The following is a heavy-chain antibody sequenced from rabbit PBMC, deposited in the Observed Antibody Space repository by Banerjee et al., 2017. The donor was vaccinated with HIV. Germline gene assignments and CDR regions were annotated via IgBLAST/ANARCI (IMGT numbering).Heavy chain of an antibody. CDR1: GFSFSSSYY. Sequence: QSLEESGGDLVKPGASLTLTCTASGFSFSSSYYMCWVRQAPGKGLEWIACIYAGSSGSTYYASWAKGRFTVSRTSSTPVTLQMTSLTAADTATYFCARWDNDDYSMKLWGQGTLVTVS. J-gene: IGHJ3*01. CDR2: IYAGSSGST. CDR3: ARWDNDDYSMKL. D-gene: IGHD2-1*01. V-gene: IGHV1S40*01.